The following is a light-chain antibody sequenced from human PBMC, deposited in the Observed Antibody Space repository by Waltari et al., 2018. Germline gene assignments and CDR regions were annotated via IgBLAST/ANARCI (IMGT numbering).Light chain of an antibody. J-gene: IGLJ2*01. CDR1: SEHSAYA. CDR2: IDGGGRH. CDR3: QTWDPDTVV. V-gene: IGLV4-69*01. Sequence: QLAVTQSPSASASLGASVKLTCTLSSEHSAYAIAWHQHQPEKGPRFLMKIDGGGRHTKGDGIPYPFPGFSSGAGRYRTISSLQYEDEAAYYCQTWDPDTVVFGGGTKLTV.